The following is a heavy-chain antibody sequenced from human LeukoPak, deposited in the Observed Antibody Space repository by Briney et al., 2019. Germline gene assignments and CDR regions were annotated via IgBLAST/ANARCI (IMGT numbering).Heavy chain of an antibody. Sequence: QPGGSLRLSCAASGFTFSSYAMSWVRQAPGKGLEWVSAISGSGGSTYYADSVKGRFTISRDNSKNTLHLQMNSLRAEDTAVYYCAKAGYYYDSSGYVYWGQGTLVTVSS. V-gene: IGHV3-23*01. J-gene: IGHJ4*02. CDR2: ISGSGGST. CDR3: AKAGYYYDSSGYVY. D-gene: IGHD3-22*01. CDR1: GFTFSSYA.